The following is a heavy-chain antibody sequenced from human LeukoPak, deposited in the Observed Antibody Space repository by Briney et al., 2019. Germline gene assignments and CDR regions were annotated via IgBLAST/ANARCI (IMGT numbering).Heavy chain of an antibody. CDR1: GGTFSSYA. Sequence: SVKVSCKASGGTFSSYAISWVRQAPGQGLEWMGGITPIFGTANYAQKFQGRVTITADESTSTAYMELSSLRSEDTAVYYCARAEDIVATKYSVGAFDIWGQGTMVTVSS. CDR3: ARAEDIVATKYSVGAFDI. CDR2: ITPIFGTA. D-gene: IGHD5-12*01. V-gene: IGHV1-69*01. J-gene: IGHJ3*02.